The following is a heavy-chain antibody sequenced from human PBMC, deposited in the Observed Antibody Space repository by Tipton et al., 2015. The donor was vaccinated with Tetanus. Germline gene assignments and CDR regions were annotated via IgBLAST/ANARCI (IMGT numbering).Heavy chain of an antibody. D-gene: IGHD6-6*01. CDR1: GGSISSYY. Sequence: TLSLTCTVSGGSISSYYWSWIRQPPGKGLEWIGYIYYSGSTNYNPSLKSRVTISVDTSKNQFSPKLSSVTAADTAVYYCARHGSIGARFNWFDFWGQGTLVTVSS. CDR2: IYYSGST. V-gene: IGHV4-59*01. J-gene: IGHJ5*01. CDR3: ARHGSIGARFNWFDF.